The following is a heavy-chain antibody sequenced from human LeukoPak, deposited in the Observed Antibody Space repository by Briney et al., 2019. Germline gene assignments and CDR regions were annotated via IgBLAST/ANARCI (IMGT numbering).Heavy chain of an antibody. J-gene: IGHJ4*02. Sequence: PSETLSLTCTVSGGSISSYYWSWIRQPPGKGLEWIGYIYYSGSTNYNPSLKSRVTISVDTSKNQFSLKLSSVTAADTAVYYCARGPPYYYDSSGYLDYWGQGTLVTVSS. D-gene: IGHD3-22*01. CDR2: IYYSGST. CDR1: GGSISSYY. V-gene: IGHV4-59*01. CDR3: ARGPPYYYDSSGYLDY.